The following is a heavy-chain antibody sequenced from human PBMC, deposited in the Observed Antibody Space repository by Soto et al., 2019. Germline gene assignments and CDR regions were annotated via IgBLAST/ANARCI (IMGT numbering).Heavy chain of an antibody. J-gene: IGHJ6*02. CDR1: GGTFSSYX. Sequence: SVKVSCKASGGTFSSYXISWVRQAPGQGLEWMGGIIPIFGTANYAQKFQGRVTITADESTSTAYLQWSSLKASDTAMYYCARWRDGMDVWGQGTTVTVSS. CDR3: ARWRDGMDV. CDR2: IIPIFGTA. V-gene: IGHV1-69*13.